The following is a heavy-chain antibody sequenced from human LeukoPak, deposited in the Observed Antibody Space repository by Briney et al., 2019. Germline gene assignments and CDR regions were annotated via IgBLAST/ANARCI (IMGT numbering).Heavy chain of an antibody. CDR3: AALGSFPAEGIFDY. D-gene: IGHD6-13*01. Sequence: GGSLRLSCAASGFAFSDYYMSWIRQAPGKGLEWVSYISSSGSTIYYADSVKGRFTVSRDNAKNSLYLQMNSLRAEDTAVYYCAALGSFPAEGIFDYWGQGTLVTVSS. J-gene: IGHJ4*02. CDR1: GFAFSDYY. V-gene: IGHV3-11*01. CDR2: ISSSGSTI.